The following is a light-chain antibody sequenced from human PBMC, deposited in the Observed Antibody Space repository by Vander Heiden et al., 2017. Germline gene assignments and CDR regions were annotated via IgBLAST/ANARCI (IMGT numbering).Light chain of an antibody. CDR1: QSIRNTY. CDR3: QQPRT. V-gene: IGKV3-20*01. CDR2: GAS. J-gene: IGKJ1*01. Sequence: EIILTQSPGTLPLSPEERATRSCRVSQSIRNTYLGWDQQKPGQATRVRIYGASSRATGIRDRLSGSGSGTDFTRTSRRMEADDCEGHDCQQPRTFGQGTKVEIK.